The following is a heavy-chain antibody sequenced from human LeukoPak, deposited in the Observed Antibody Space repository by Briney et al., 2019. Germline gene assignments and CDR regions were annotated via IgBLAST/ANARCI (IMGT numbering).Heavy chain of an antibody. CDR3: AKEGTYYYGSGSYYQSYYYYGMDV. Sequence: GGSLRLSCAASGFPFSSFAMHWVRQAPGKGLDWVAVILYDGSNTYYADSVKGRFTISRDNSKNTLYLQMNSLRAEDTALYYCAKEGTYYYGSGSYYQSYYYYGMDVWGQGTTVTVSS. CDR1: GFPFSSFA. CDR2: ILYDGSNT. J-gene: IGHJ6*02. V-gene: IGHV3-30-3*01. D-gene: IGHD3-10*01.